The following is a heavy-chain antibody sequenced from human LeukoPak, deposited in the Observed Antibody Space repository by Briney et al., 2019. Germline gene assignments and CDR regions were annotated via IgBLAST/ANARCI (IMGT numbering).Heavy chain of an antibody. CDR2: ISGTGAST. Sequence: PGGSLRLSCAASGFTFSSYAMNWVRQAPGKGLEWVSVISGTGASTYYADSVKGRFAISRDNSKDTLYLRMNSLRAEDTAIYYCAKGSTYAYEYYFDSWGQGTLVTVSS. CDR1: GFTFSSYA. D-gene: IGHD3-16*01. J-gene: IGHJ4*02. CDR3: AKGSTYAYEYYFDS. V-gene: IGHV3-23*01.